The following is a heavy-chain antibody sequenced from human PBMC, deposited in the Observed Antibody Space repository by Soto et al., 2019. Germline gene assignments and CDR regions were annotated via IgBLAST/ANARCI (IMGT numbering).Heavy chain of an antibody. V-gene: IGHV4-59*08. J-gene: IGHJ6*04. CDR2: IYYSGST. D-gene: IGHD3-10*01. Sequence: SETLSLTCTVSGGSISSYYWSWIRQPPGKGLEWIGYIYYSGSTNYNPSLKSRVTISVDTSKNQFSLKLSSVTAADTAVYYCARHSYGSGLMDVWGKGTTVTVSS. CDR1: GGSISSYY. CDR3: ARHSYGSGLMDV.